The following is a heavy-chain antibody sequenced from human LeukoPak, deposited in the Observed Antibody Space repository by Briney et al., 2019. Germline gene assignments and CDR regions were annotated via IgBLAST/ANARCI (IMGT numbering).Heavy chain of an antibody. D-gene: IGHD4-17*01. Sequence: GSLRLSCAASGFTFISYSMTWVRQAPGKGLEWVSSISASSTYIYYADSVKGRFTISRDNAKRSLYLQMNSLRAEDTAVYYCARDLYGDYAYDYWGQGTLVTVSS. V-gene: IGHV3-21*01. CDR3: ARDLYGDYAYDY. CDR2: ISASSTYI. CDR1: GFTFISYS. J-gene: IGHJ4*02.